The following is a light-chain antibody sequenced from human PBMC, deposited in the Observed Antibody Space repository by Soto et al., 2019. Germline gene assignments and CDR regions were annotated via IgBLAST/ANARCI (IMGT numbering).Light chain of an antibody. Sequence: QSVLTQPPSVSGAPGQRVTIPCTGSSSNIGAGYDVHWYQQLPGTAPKLLIYGNSNRPSGVPYRFSGSKSGTSASLAITGLQAEDEADYYCQSYDSSLSGVVFGGGTKVTVL. CDR2: GNS. CDR3: QSYDSSLSGVV. CDR1: SSNIGAGYD. J-gene: IGLJ2*01. V-gene: IGLV1-40*01.